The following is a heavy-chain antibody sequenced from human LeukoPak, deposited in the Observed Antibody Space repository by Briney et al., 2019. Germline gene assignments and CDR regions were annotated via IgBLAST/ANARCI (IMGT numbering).Heavy chain of an antibody. Sequence: PSETLSLTCTVSGGSISSSNYYWGWIRQPPGKGLEWIGSIFYSGSTYYNPSLKSRVTISVDTSKNQFSLKLKTVTAADTAVYYCARVKAKLVGGYNWFDPWGQGTLVTVSS. D-gene: IGHD3-10*01. CDR1: GGSISSSNYY. CDR2: IFYSGST. CDR3: ARVKAKLVGGYNWFDP. J-gene: IGHJ5*02. V-gene: IGHV4-39*07.